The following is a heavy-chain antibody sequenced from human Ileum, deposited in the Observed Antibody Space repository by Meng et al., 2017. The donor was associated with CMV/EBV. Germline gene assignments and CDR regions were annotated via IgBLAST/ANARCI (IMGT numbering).Heavy chain of an antibody. CDR3: ARDGSYNFDY. V-gene: IGHV3-74*03. Sequence: GESLKISCAASGFTFSSSWMHWVRQVPGKGLVWVSRLTSDGRTTYADSVKGRFTIFRDDATSTLYLQMNSLRAEDTAVYYCARDGSYNFDYWGQGTLVTVSS. J-gene: IGHJ4*02. CDR2: LTSDGRTT. CDR1: GFTFSSSW. D-gene: IGHD1-26*01.